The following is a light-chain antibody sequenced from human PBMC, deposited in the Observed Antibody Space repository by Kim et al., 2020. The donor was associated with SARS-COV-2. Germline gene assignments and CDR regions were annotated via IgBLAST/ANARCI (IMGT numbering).Light chain of an antibody. J-gene: IGKJ1*01. CDR2: DAS. CDR3: QHRQT. Sequence: CPLPASVGDRVTITCRATQYVTRGLAWYQQKPGRAPKLLIYDASTLDRGVPSRFRGSGSGTEFTLTINSLQPDDFASYYCQHRQTFGQGTKVDIK. CDR1: QYVTRG. V-gene: IGKV1-5*01.